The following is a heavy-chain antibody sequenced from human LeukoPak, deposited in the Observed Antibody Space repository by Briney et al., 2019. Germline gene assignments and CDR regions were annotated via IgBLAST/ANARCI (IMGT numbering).Heavy chain of an antibody. J-gene: IGHJ4*02. Sequence: GSLRLSCAASGFTFSRYSMNWVRQPPGKGLEWIGEINHSGSTNYNPSLKSRVTISVDTSKNQFSLKLSSVTAADTAVYYCATDYGVSSFDYWGQGTLVTVSS. D-gene: IGHD4-17*01. CDR2: INHSGST. CDR3: ATDYGVSSFDY. V-gene: IGHV4-34*08. CDR1: GFTFSRYS.